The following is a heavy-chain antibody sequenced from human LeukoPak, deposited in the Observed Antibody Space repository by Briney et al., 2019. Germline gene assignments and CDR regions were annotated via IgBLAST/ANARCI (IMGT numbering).Heavy chain of an antibody. D-gene: IGHD3-22*01. CDR3: ARDPKTYYYDSSGRSRGVFDY. CDR2: ISSSSSYI. CDR1: GFTFSSYS. Sequence: GGSLILSFASSGFTFSSYSMNWVRQAPGKGLEWVSSISSSSSYIYYADSVKGRFTISRDNAKNSLYLQMNSLRAEDTAVYYCARDPKTYYYDSSGRSRGVFDYWGQGTLVTVSS. J-gene: IGHJ4*02. V-gene: IGHV3-21*01.